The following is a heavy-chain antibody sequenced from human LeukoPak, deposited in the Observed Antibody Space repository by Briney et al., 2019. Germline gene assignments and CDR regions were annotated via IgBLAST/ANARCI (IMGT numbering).Heavy chain of an antibody. CDR2: INWNGNT. V-gene: IGHV3-20*04. CDR1: GFNFDDYG. J-gene: IGHJ4*02. Sequence: RPGGSLRLSCAASGFNFDDYGMSWVRQAPGKGLEWVSGINWNGNTYYADSVKGRFTISRDNAKNSLYLQMNSLGAEDTALYYCARHDYGDQYWGQGTLVTVSS. CDR3: ARHDYGDQY. D-gene: IGHD4-17*01.